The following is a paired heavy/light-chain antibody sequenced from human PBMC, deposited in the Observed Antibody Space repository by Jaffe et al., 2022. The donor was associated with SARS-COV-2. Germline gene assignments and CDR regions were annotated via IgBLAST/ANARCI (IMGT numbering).Light chain of an antibody. Sequence: QSVLTQPPSVSAALGEKVTISCSGSSSNIGSNSVSWYQRLPGTAPKLLILDNNQRPSGIPDRFSGSKSGTAATLGITGLQPEDEADYFCGTWDSSLSAGIVFGTGTQVTVL. CDR3: GTWDSSLSAGIV. V-gene: IGLV1-51*01. CDR2: DNN. J-gene: IGLJ1*01. CDR1: SSNIGSNS.
Heavy chain of an antibody. V-gene: IGHV3-9*01. CDR1: GFTFDDYS. D-gene: IGHD6-19*01. J-gene: IGHJ3*01. CDR2: ISWNSAKI. Sequence: EAHLVESGGGLVQPGRSLRLSCAASGFTFDDYSMFWVRQAPGKGLEWVASISWNSAKIAYAGHVKGRFTISRDNANNSLYLQMNSLRHDDTALYYCAKPETAGWQILTFDLWGPGTKVTVSS. CDR3: AKPETAGWQILTFDL.